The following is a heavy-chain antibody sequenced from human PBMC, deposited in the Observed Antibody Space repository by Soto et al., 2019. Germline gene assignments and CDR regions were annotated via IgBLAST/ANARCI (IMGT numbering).Heavy chain of an antibody. CDR3: AKPYNGAFEI. CDR2: IMPILGIT. Sequence: QVQLVQSGAEVKKPGSSVKVSCKASGGTLSSSSINWVRQAPGQGLEWMGRIMPILGITNYAQKFQDRVTLTADKSTSTAYMEMSSLRSEDTAVYYCAKPYNGAFEIWGQGTMVTVSA. V-gene: IGHV1-69*02. CDR1: GGTLSSSS. D-gene: IGHD1-20*01. J-gene: IGHJ3*02.